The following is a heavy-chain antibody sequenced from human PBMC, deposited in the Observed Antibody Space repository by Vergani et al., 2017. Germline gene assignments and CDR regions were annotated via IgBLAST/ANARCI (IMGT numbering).Heavy chain of an antibody. CDR1: GFTFSSYA. D-gene: IGHD2-15*01. CDR2: ISGSGGST. CDR3: ARASISTSSKVVVAAFDY. Sequence: EVQLLESGGGLVQPGGSLRLSCAASGFTFSSYAMSWVRQAPGKGLEWVSAISGSGGSTYYADSVNGRFTISRDNSKNTLYLQMNSLRAEDTAVYYCARASISTSSKVVVAAFDYLGQGTLVTVSS. V-gene: IGHV3-23*01. J-gene: IGHJ4*02.